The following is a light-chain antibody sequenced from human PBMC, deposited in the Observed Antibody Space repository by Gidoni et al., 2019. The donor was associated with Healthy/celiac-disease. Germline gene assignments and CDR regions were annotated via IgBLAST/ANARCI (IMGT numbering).Light chain of an antibody. CDR1: QSISSW. CDR2: KAS. Sequence: DIQMTQSPSTLSASVGDRVTITCRASQSISSWLAWYQQKPGKAPKLLIYKASSLESGVPSRFRGSGSGTEFPLTISSLQPDDFATYYCQQYNSYLLTFGGGTKVEIK. J-gene: IGKJ4*01. V-gene: IGKV1-5*03. CDR3: QQYNSYLLT.